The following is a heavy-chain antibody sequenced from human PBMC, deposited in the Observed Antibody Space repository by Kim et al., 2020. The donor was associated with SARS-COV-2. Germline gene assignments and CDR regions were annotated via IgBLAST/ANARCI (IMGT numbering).Heavy chain of an antibody. D-gene: IGHD1-1*01. V-gene: IGHV4-34*01. Sequence: YNPSLKSGVTISVDTSKNQVALKLRSATDADTALYHCARGRNNWKNWFDLWGQGTLVTVSS. J-gene: IGHJ5*02. CDR3: ARGRNNWKNWFDL.